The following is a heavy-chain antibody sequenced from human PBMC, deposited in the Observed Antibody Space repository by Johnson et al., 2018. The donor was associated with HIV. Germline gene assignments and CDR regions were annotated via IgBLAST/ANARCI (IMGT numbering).Heavy chain of an antibody. CDR2: IKSKTDGGTT. V-gene: IGHV3-15*01. J-gene: IGHJ3*02. CDR3: AKGVRWELRDAFDI. CDR1: GFTFSNAW. Sequence: VQLVESGGGLVKPGGSLRLSCAASGFTFSNAWMSWVRQAPGKGLEWVGRIKSKTDGGTTDYAAPVKGRFTISRDDSKNTLYLQMNSLKAEDTAVYYCAKGVRWELRDAFDIWGQGTMVTVSS. D-gene: IGHD1-26*01.